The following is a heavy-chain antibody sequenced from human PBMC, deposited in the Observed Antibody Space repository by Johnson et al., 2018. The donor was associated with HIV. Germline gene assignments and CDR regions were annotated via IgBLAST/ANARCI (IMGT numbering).Heavy chain of an antibody. CDR1: GFTVSSNY. J-gene: IGHJ3*02. Sequence: VQLVESGGGVVQPGGSLRLSCEASGFTVSSNYMSWVRQAPGKGLEWVSGISWNSGSIGYADSVKGRFTISRDNSKNTLYLQMNSLRAGDTAVYYCARAGVGAGAFDIWGQGTMVTVSS. CDR2: SWNSGSI. V-gene: IGHV3-66*01. CDR3: ARAGVGAGAFDI. D-gene: IGHD1-26*01.